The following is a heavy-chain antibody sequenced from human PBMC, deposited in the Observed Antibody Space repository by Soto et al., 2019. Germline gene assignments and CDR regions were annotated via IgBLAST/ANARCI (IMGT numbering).Heavy chain of an antibody. CDR3: ARMYYDILTGYYDYYGMDV. V-gene: IGHV4-61*01. D-gene: IGHD3-9*01. Sequence: SETLSLTCTVSGGSVSSGSYYWSWIRQPPGKGLEWIGYIYYSGSTNYNPSLKSRVTISVDTSKNQFSLKLSSVTAADTAVYYCARMYYDILTGYYDYYGMDVWGQGTTVT. CDR2: IYYSGST. CDR1: GGSVSSGSYY. J-gene: IGHJ6*02.